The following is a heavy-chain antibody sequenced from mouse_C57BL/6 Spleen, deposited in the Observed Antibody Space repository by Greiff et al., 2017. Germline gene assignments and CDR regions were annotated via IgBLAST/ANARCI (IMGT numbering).Heavy chain of an antibody. CDR1: GYAFSSSW. Sequence: VQLQQSGPELVKPGASVKISCKASGYAFSSSWMNWVKQRPGKGLEWIGRIYPGDGDTNYNGKFKGKATLTADKSSSTAYMQLSSLTSEDSAVYFCARGITTVLDYWGQGTTLTVSS. V-gene: IGHV1-82*01. J-gene: IGHJ2*01. D-gene: IGHD1-1*01. CDR3: ARGITTVLDY. CDR2: IYPGDGDT.